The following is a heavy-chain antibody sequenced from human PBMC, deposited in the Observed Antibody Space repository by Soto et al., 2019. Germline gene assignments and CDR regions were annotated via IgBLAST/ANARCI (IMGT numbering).Heavy chain of an antibody. CDR2: ISGSGGST. CDR1: GFTFSSYA. D-gene: IGHD6-13*01. V-gene: IGHV3-23*01. CDR3: AKRASGTASGH. J-gene: IGHJ4*02. Sequence: ESLKISCAASGFTFSSYAMSWVRQAPGKGLEWVSVISGSGGSTYYADSVKGRFTISRDNSKNTLYLQMNSLRAEDTAVYYCAKRASGTASGHWGQGTLVTVSS.